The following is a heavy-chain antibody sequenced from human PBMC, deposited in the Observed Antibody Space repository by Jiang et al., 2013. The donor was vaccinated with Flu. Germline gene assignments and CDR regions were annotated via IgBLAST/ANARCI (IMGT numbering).Heavy chain of an antibody. CDR1: GYTFTSYY. Sequence: CKASGYTFTSYYMHWVRQAPGQGLEWMGRINPNSGGTNYAQKFQGRVTMTRDTSISTAYMELSRLRSDDTAVYYCARGQGGVGPLWYDYWGQGTLVTVSS. D-gene: IGHD2-21*01. CDR3: ARGQGGVGPLWYDY. V-gene: IGHV1-2*06. J-gene: IGHJ4*02. CDR2: INPNSGGT.